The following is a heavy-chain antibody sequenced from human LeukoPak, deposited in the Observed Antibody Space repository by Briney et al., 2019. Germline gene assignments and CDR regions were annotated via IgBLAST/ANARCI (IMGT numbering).Heavy chain of an antibody. V-gene: IGHV4-4*07. Sequence: SETLSLTCTGSGDSINSYYWSWIRQPAGKGLEWIGRIYTSGSTNYNPSLKSRVTMSVDTSKNQFSLNFNSLTAADTAVYYCARDRPYDSSGYFYVFDYWGQGTLVTVSS. CDR1: GDSINSYY. J-gene: IGHJ4*02. CDR3: ARDRPYDSSGYFYVFDY. D-gene: IGHD3-22*01. CDR2: IYTSGST.